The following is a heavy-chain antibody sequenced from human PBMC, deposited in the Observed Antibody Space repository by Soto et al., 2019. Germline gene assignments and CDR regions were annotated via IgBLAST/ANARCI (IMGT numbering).Heavy chain of an antibody. CDR2: IYYSGGT. V-gene: IGHV4-59*01. Sequence: QVQLQESGPGLVKPSETLSLTCTVSGGSISSYYWSWIRQPPGKGLEWIGYIYYSGGTNYNPSLKGRVTISVDTSKNQFSLKLSSVTAADTAVYYCARAINSIYYYGSGIDAFDIWGQGTMVTVSS. D-gene: IGHD3-10*01. J-gene: IGHJ3*02. CDR1: GGSISSYY. CDR3: ARAINSIYYYGSGIDAFDI.